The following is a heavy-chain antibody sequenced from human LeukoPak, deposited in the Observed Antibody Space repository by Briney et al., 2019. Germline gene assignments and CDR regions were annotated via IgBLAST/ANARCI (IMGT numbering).Heavy chain of an antibody. CDR3: ARVPLVVVAANDAFDI. CDR1: GYTFTSYY. V-gene: IGHV1-46*01. D-gene: IGHD2-15*01. CDR2: INPSGGST. Sequence: GASVKVSYKASGYTFTSYYMHWVRQAPGQGLEWMGIINPSGGSTSYAQKFQGRVTMTRDTSTSTVYMELSSLRSEDTAVYYCARVPLVVVAANDAFDIWGQGTVVTVSS. J-gene: IGHJ3*02.